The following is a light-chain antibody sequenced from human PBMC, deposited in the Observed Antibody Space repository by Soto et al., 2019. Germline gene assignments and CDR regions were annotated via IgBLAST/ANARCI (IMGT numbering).Light chain of an antibody. V-gene: IGKV3-20*01. J-gene: IGKJ2*02. CDR2: DAS. CDR1: QSVSSSY. Sequence: EIVLTQSPGTLSLSPGERATLSCRASQSVSSSYLAWYQQKPGQAPRLLIYDASSRATGVPDRFCGSGSGTDFTITISRLEPEDFAVYFCHQYGSSPCTFGQGTNLEIK. CDR3: HQYGSSPCT.